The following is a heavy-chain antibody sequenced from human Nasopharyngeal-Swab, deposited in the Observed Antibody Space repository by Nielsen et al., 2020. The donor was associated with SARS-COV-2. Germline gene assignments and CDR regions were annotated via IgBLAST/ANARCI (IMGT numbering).Heavy chain of an antibody. CDR1: GFTFSSYW. V-gene: IGHV3-7*01. J-gene: IGHJ6*02. D-gene: IGHD4-17*01. CDR3: ARDGAFSSYYGPPFYYYCGMDV. Sequence: GESLKISCAASGFTFSSYWMSWVRQAPGKGLEWVANIKQDGSEKYYVDAVKGRFTISRDNAKNSLYLQMNSLRAEDTAVYYCARDGAFSSYYGPPFYYYCGMDVWGQGTTVTVSS. CDR2: IKQDGSEK.